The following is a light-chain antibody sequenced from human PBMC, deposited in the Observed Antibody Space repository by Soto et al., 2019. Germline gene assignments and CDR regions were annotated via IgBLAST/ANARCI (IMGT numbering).Light chain of an antibody. CDR3: SSDAGNDKYV. V-gene: IGLV2-8*01. Sequence: QSVLTQPPSASGSPGQSVPISCTGTSSDVGGYNYVSWYQHHPGKAPKLMIYEVSKRPSGVPDRFSGSKSGNTASLTVSGLQADDEDDYYCSSDAGNDKYVFGSGTKVTVL. CDR1: SSDVGGYNY. CDR2: EVS. J-gene: IGLJ1*01.